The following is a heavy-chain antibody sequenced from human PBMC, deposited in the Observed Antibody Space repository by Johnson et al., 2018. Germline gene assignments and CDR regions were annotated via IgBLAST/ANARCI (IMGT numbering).Heavy chain of an antibody. CDR3: ASCGGDCYGAEYFQH. J-gene: IGHJ1*01. CDR1: GFTFDDYG. V-gene: IGHV3-30*03. Sequence: QVQLVQSGGGVVRPGGSLRLSCAASGFTFDDYGMSWVRQAPGKGLEWVALISSNQYYTDSVKGRFTIARDNSKNTLYLQMNSLGAEDTAVYYCASCGGDCYGAEYFQHWGQGTLVTVSS. D-gene: IGHD2-21*02. CDR2: ISSNQ.